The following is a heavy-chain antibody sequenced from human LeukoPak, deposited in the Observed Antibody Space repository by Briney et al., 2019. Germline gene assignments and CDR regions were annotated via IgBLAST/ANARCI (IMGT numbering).Heavy chain of an antibody. J-gene: IGHJ4*02. CDR2: ISYDGSNK. CDR1: GFTFSSYG. CDR3: ATYYYDSSGSPFDY. D-gene: IGHD3-22*01. V-gene: IGHV3-30*03. Sequence: GGSLRLSSAASGFTFSSYGMHWVRQAPGKGLEWVAVISYDGSNKYYADSVKGRFTISRDNSKNTLYLQMNSLRAEDTAVYYCATYYYDSSGSPFDYWGQGTLVTVSS.